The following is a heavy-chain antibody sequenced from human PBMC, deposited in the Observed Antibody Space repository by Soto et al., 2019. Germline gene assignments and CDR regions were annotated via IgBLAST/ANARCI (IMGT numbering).Heavy chain of an antibody. CDR2: IYYSGST. CDR1: GGFVSSGSYY. J-gene: IGHJ3*02. CDR3: ARVLFPRATGETPYAFYI. Sequence: SETLSLTCTVSGGFVSSGSYYWSWIRQAPGKGLEWIGYIYYSGSTNYNPSLKSRVTISVDTSKNQFSLKLSSVTAADTAVYYCARVLFPRATGETPYAFYIRGQGTRVPVSS. D-gene: IGHD5-12*01. V-gene: IGHV4-61*01.